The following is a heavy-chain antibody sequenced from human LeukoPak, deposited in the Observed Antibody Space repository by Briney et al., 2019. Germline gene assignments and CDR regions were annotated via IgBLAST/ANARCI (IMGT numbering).Heavy chain of an antibody. D-gene: IGHD6-13*01. Sequence: PGRSLRLSCAASGFTFDDYAMHWVRQAPGKGQEWVSGISWNSGSIGYADSVKGRFTISRDNAKNSLYLQMNSLRAEDTALYYCAKDIEQQLAPRAFDIWGQGTMVTVSS. CDR1: GFTFDDYA. V-gene: IGHV3-9*01. CDR3: AKDIEQQLAPRAFDI. J-gene: IGHJ3*02. CDR2: ISWNSGSI.